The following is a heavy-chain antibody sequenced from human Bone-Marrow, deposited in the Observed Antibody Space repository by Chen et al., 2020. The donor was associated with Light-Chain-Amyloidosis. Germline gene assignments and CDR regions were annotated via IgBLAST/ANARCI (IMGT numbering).Heavy chain of an antibody. CDR1: GGSISSSSYY. CDR3: ARRLETVTTPFDY. CDR2: IYYSGST. J-gene: IGHJ4*02. Sequence: QLQLQESGPGLVKPSETLSLTCTVSGGSISSSSYYWGWIRQPPGKGLEWIGSIYYSGSTYYNPSLKSRVTISVDTSKNQFSLKLSSVPAADTAVYYCARRLETVTTPFDYWGQGTLVTVSS. V-gene: IGHV4-39*01. D-gene: IGHD4-17*01.